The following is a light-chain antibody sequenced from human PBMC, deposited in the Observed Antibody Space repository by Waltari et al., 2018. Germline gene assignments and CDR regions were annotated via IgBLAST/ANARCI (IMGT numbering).Light chain of an antibody. Sequence: QSALTQPPSVSGSPGPSVTISCTGTSSDVGAYHYVSWYQQHPGKAPKLMIYDVSKRPSGVPDRFSGSKSGNTASLTISGLQGEDEADYYCCSYAGSYTYVFGTGTKVTVL. CDR3: CSYAGSYTYV. CDR2: DVS. J-gene: IGLJ1*01. CDR1: SSDVGAYHY. V-gene: IGLV2-11*01.